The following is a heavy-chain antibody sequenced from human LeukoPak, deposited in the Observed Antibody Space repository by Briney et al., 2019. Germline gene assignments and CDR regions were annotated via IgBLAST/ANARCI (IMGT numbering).Heavy chain of an antibody. Sequence: SETLSLTCTVSGGSISSYYWSWIRQPPGKGLEWIGYIYYSGSTNYNPSLKSRVTISVDTSKNQFSLKLSSVTAADTAVYYCARGEESVAFDIWGQGTMVTVSS. CDR2: IYYSGST. J-gene: IGHJ3*02. CDR3: ARGEESVAFDI. CDR1: GGSISSYY. V-gene: IGHV4-59*01.